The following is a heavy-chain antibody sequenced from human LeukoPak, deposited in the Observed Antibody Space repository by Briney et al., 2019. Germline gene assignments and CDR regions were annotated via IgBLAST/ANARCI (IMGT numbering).Heavy chain of an antibody. CDR3: VKWGDYDILTGYYVPDF. CDR1: RFIFRNYA. J-gene: IGHJ4*02. Sequence: GASLRLSCAASRFIFRNYAMSWVRQAPGKGLEWVSAITGSGDTTFYADSVKGRFTISRDNSKNALYVEMNTLRAEDTAVYYCVKWGDYDILTGYYVPDFWGQGTLVTVSS. CDR2: ITGSGDTT. D-gene: IGHD3-9*01. V-gene: IGHV3-23*01.